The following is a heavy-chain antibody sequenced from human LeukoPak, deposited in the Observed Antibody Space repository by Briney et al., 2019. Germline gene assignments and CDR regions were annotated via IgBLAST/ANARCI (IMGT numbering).Heavy chain of an antibody. D-gene: IGHD6-13*01. Sequence: SETLSLTCTLSGGSISTYYWSWIRQPPGKGLEWIGYIYHSGSTNYNPSLKSRVAMSVDTSKNQFSLKLNSVTAADTAVYYCARLSTGGTPFNWFDSWGQGALVTVSS. V-gene: IGHV4-59*08. CDR3: ARLSTGGTPFNWFDS. J-gene: IGHJ5*01. CDR1: GGSISTYY. CDR2: IYHSGST.